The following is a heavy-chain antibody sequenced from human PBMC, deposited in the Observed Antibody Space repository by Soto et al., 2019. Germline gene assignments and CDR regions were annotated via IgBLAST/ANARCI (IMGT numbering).Heavy chain of an antibody. J-gene: IGHJ4*02. Sequence: GGSLRLSCAASGFTFSSYGMHWVRQAPGKGLEWVAVIWYDGSNKYYADSVKGRFTISRDNSKNTLYLQMNSLRAEDTAVYYCARVKAVAGDFDYWGQGTLVTVSS. CDR3: ARVKAVAGDFDY. CDR1: GFTFSSYG. V-gene: IGHV3-33*01. CDR2: IWYDGSNK. D-gene: IGHD6-19*01.